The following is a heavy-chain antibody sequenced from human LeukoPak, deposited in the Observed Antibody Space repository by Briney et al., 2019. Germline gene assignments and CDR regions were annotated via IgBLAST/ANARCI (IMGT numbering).Heavy chain of an antibody. CDR3: ARGGLTTASFDY. CDR2: IIPIFGTA. D-gene: IGHD4-11*01. Sequence: SVKVSCKASGGTFSSYAISWVRQAPGQGLEWMGGIIPIFGTANYAQKLQGRVTITADESTSTAYMELSSLRSEDTAVYYCARGGLTTASFDYWGQGTLVTVSS. V-gene: IGHV1-69*13. J-gene: IGHJ4*02. CDR1: GGTFSSYA.